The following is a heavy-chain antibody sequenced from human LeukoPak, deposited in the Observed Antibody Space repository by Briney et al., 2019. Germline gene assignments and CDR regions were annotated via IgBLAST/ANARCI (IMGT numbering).Heavy chain of an antibody. CDR1: GFTFSSYG. CDR2: IVSDGSDK. J-gene: IGHJ4*02. Sequence: QSGGSLRLSCAASGFTFSSYGMLWVSQAPGKGLKWVASIVSDGSDKYYGDSVKGRFTISRDNSKNRLYLQMNSLRAEDTAVYYCAKGSGSSYIDYWGQGTLVTVSS. V-gene: IGHV3-30*02. CDR3: AKGSGSSYIDY. D-gene: IGHD1-26*01.